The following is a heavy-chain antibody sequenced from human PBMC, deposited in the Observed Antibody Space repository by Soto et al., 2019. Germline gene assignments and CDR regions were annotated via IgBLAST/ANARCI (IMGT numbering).Heavy chain of an antibody. CDR1: GFTFSSYT. CDR3: AREGIGFDP. V-gene: IGHV3-33*01. CDR2: IWYDGSSK. J-gene: IGHJ5*02. Sequence: QVQLVESGGGVVQPGRSLRLSCAASGFTFSSYTMHWVRQAPGKGLEWVAVIWYDGSSKYYADSVKGRFIISRDNSKNTLYLQMHSLRAGDTAVYFCAREGIGFDPWGQGTLVTVSS.